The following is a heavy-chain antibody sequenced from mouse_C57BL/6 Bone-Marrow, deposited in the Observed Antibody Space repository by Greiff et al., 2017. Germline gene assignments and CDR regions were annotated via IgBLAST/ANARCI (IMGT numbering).Heavy chain of an antibody. CDR3: ARQGWLLYAMDY. Sequence: VQLKESGGGLVKPGGSLKLSCAASGFTFSDYYMYWVRQTPGKRLEWVAYISNGGGSTYYPDTVKGRFTISRDNAKNTLYLQMSRLKSEDTAMYYCARQGWLLYAMDYWCQGTSATVSS. J-gene: IGHJ4*01. D-gene: IGHD2-3*01. CDR2: ISNGGGST. V-gene: IGHV5-12*01. CDR1: GFTFSDYY.